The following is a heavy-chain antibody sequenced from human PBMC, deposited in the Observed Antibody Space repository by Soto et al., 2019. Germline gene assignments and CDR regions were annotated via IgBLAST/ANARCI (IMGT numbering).Heavy chain of an antibody. Sequence: SETRSLTCTVSGGSVSSGSYYWRWFRQPPGKGLEXIGYXXXSXSXXXNXXXXSLVTIPVDTSKNQCSLKLSSVTAADTAVYYCAGVHLTPGSGFDPWGQGTLLNVSS. V-gene: IGHV4-61*01. CDR2: XXXSXSX. J-gene: IGHJ5*02. D-gene: IGHD1-26*01. CDR1: GGSVSSGSYY. CDR3: AGVHLTPGSGFDP.